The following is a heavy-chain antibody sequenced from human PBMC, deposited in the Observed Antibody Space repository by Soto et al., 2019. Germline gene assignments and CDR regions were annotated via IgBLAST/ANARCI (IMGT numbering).Heavy chain of an antibody. J-gene: IGHJ4*02. Sequence: QLQLQESGPGLVKPSETLSLTCTVSGGSISTSYYYWGWIRQLPGKGLEWIGSISYNGCTYYNPSLKSRVTITVDTSKKQFSLKLSSVTAADTAVYYCARPGNYGSGSYLYYLDYWGQGTLVTVSS. V-gene: IGHV4-39*01. CDR1: GGSISTSYYY. CDR2: ISYNGCT. CDR3: ARPGNYGSGSYLYYLDY. D-gene: IGHD3-10*01.